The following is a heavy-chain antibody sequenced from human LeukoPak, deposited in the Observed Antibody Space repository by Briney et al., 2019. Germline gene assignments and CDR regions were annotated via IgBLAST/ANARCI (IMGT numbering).Heavy chain of an antibody. D-gene: IGHD5-18*01. CDR2: INPDSGGT. V-gene: IGHV1-2*02. J-gene: IGHJ3*02. CDR3: AREGRGYSYGFYAFDI. Sequence: ASVKVSCKASGYTFSDYYMHWVRQAPGQGLEWMGWINPDSGGTKYAQKFQDRVTMTSDTSISTAYMELSRLRSDDTAVYYCAREGRGYSYGFYAFDIWGQGTMVTVSS. CDR1: GYTFSDYY.